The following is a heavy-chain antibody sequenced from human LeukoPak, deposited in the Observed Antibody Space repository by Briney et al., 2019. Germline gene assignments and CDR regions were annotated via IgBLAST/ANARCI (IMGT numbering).Heavy chain of an antibody. Sequence: GESLKISCKGSGYSFTSYWIGWVRQMPGKGLEWMGIIYSGGSDTRYSPSFQGQVTISADKSISTAYLQWSSLKAPDTAMYYCASQHYYDSSGSSGATAWGQGRMVTVSS. J-gene: IGHJ3*01. CDR1: GYSFTSYW. CDR3: ASQHYYDSSGSSGATA. D-gene: IGHD3-22*01. V-gene: IGHV5-51*01. CDR2: IYSGGSDT.